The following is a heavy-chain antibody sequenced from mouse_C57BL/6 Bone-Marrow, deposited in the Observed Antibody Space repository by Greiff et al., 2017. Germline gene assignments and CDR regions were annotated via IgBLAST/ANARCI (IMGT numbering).Heavy chain of an antibody. CDR3: ARKGNYYGSSPFAY. CDR2: IYPRSGNT. Sequence: QVQLQQSGAELARPGASVKLSCKASGYTFTSYGISWVKQRTGQGLEWIGEIYPRSGNTYYNEKFKGKATLTADKSSSTAYMELRSLTSEGSAVYFCARKGNYYGSSPFAYWGQGTLVTVSA. D-gene: IGHD1-1*01. J-gene: IGHJ3*01. CDR1: GYTFTSYG. V-gene: IGHV1-81*01.